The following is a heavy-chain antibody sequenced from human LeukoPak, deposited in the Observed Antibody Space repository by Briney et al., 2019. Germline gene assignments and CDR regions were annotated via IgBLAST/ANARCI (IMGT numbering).Heavy chain of an antibody. CDR1: GGSISSCY. Sequence: SETLSLTCTVSGGSISSCYWSWIRQPPGKGLEWIEYIYTSGSTNYNPSLKSRVTISVDTSKNQFSLKLSSVTAADTAVYYCARLDYYGSGSYGYVDYWGQGTLVTVSS. CDR3: ARLDYYGSGSYGYVDY. V-gene: IGHV4-4*09. J-gene: IGHJ4*02. D-gene: IGHD3-10*01. CDR2: IYTSGST.